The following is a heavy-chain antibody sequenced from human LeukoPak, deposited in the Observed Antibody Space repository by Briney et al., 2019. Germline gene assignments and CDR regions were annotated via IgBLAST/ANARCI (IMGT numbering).Heavy chain of an antibody. CDR1: GGAFSNYA. CDR3: ATMYDTNSYYLRDFDY. D-gene: IGHD3-10*01. CDR2: IIPLFRTP. V-gene: IGHV1-69*13. J-gene: IGHJ4*02. Sequence: PLASVKVSCKASGGAFSNYATSWVRQAPGQGLEWMGGIIPLFRTPNYAQRFLGRVTITADESTNTVFMELRSLTSDDTAVYFCATMYDTNSYYLRDFDYWGQGTLVTVSS.